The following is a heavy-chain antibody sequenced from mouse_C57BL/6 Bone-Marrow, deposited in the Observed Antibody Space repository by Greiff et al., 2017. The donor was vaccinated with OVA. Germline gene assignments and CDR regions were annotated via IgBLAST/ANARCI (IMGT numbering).Heavy chain of an antibody. V-gene: IGHV5-17*01. J-gene: IGHJ2*01. D-gene: IGHD1-1*01. CDR2: ISSGSSTL. CDR3: ARPSYGSHYFDY. Sequence: EVQRVESGGGLVKPGGSLKLSCAASGFTFSDSGMHWVRPAPEKGLELVAYISSGSSTLSSAATVKGRFPISRDNAKHTLFLQMTSLRSEDTAMYDCARPSYGSHYFDYWGQGTTLTVSS. CDR1: GFTFSDSG.